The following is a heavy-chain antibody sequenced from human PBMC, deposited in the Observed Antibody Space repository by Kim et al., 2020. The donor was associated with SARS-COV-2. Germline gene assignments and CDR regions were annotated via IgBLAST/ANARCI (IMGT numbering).Heavy chain of an antibody. CDR3: ARGPSIAARPGGRFNWFDP. Sequence: SQTLSLTCAISGDIVSSNSAAWNWIRQSPSRGLEWLGRTYYRSKWYNDYAVSVKSRITINPDTSKNQFSLQLNSVTPEDTAVYYCARGPSIAARPGGRFNWFDPWGQGTLVTVSS. CDR1: GDIVSSNSAA. D-gene: IGHD6-6*01. V-gene: IGHV6-1*01. J-gene: IGHJ5*02. CDR2: TYYRSKWYN.